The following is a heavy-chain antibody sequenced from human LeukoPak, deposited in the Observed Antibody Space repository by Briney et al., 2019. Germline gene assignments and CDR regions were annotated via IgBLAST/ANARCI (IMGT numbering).Heavy chain of an antibody. CDR3: ATWGAIVAGNDY. Sequence: PSEPLSLTCTVSGGSISSYYWSWIRQPPGKGLEWIGFMHYSGSTNYNPSLKSRVTISVDTSKNQFSLKLSSVTAADTAVYYCATWGAIVAGNDYWGQGTLVTVSS. CDR2: MHYSGST. J-gene: IGHJ4*02. CDR1: GGSISSYY. D-gene: IGHD6-19*01. V-gene: IGHV4-59*01.